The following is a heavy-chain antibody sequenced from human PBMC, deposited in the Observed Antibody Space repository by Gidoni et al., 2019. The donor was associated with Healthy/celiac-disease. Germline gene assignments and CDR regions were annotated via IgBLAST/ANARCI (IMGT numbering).Heavy chain of an antibody. Sequence: QVQLVESGGGLVKPGGSLRLSCAASGFTFRAYYMSWFRQAPGRGLEWFSYIRSSSSYTNYADSVKGRFTISRDNAKNSLYLQMNSLRAEDTAVYYCARARGDGYSSSWYPDYWGQGTLVTVSS. CDR1: GFTFRAYY. D-gene: IGHD6-13*01. V-gene: IGHV3-11*05. CDR2: IRSSSSYT. J-gene: IGHJ4*02. CDR3: ARARGDGYSSSWYPDY.